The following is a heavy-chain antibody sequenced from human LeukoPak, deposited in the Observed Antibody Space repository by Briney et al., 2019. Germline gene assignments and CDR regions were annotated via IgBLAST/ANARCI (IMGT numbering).Heavy chain of an antibody. J-gene: IGHJ4*02. CDR2: IYYSGNT. D-gene: IGHD3-10*02. CDR1: GYSISSRYF. Sequence: SETLSLTCTVSGYSISSRYFWGWIRQPPGKGLEWLGYIYYSGNTDYNPSLKSRVAISVDTSKNQFSPKLSSVTAADTAVYYCARSTGSTMFIDYWGQGTLVTVSS. CDR3: ARSTGSTMFIDY. V-gene: IGHV4-61*01.